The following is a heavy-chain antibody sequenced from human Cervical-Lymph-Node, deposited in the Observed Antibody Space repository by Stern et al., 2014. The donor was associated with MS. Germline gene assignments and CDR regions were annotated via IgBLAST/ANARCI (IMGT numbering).Heavy chain of an antibody. CDR2: VHYSGTT. V-gene: IGHV4-59*08. J-gene: IGHJ4*02. CDR3: AGSGTYYPDY. CDR1: GGSISSYY. Sequence: QVQLQESGPGLVKPSETLSLTCSVSGGSISSYYWNWIRQPPGKGLEWIANVHYSGTTNYNPSPKSRVTILLEQSKNKIPLKMTSVPAADTAVYYCAGSGTYYPDYWGQGILVTVSS. D-gene: IGHD3-3*01.